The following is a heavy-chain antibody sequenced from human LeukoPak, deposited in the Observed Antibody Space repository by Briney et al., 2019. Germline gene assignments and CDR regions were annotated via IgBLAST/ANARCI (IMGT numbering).Heavy chain of an antibody. CDR3: AVYCSGGSCYSGTDSYFDY. Sequence: SVKVSFKASGGTFSSYAISWVRQAPGQGLEWMGGIIPIFGTANYAQKLQGRVTITADESTSTAYMELSSLRSEDTAVYYCAVYCSGGSCYSGTDSYFDYWGQGTLVTVSS. D-gene: IGHD2-15*01. J-gene: IGHJ4*02. V-gene: IGHV1-69*13. CDR2: IIPIFGTA. CDR1: GGTFSSYA.